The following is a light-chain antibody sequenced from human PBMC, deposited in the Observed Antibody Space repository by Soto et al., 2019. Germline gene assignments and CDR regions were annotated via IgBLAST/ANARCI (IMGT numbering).Light chain of an antibody. J-gene: IGKJ4*01. CDR1: QDIRSD. Sequence: AIQMTQSPSSLSASVVDRVTVTFRASQDIRSDVGWYQQKPGQAPKVLMYAASRLHSGVPSRFSGSGSGTDFTLTISSLQPEDFATYYCLQDYNYPPTFGGGTKVDIK. CDR3: LQDYNYPPT. CDR2: AAS. V-gene: IGKV1-6*01.